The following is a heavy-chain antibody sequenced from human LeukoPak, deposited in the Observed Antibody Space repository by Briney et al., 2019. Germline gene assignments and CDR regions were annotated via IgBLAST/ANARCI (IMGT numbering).Heavy chain of an antibody. Sequence: ASVKVSCKTSGYTFTSYGINWVRPAPGQGLAWMGWISVYNGNTNYAQKLQGRVTMTTDTSTSTAYMELRSLRSDDTAVYYCARDDRIDYYDSSGSGYWGQGTLVTVSS. CDR1: GYTFTSYG. CDR2: ISVYNGNT. J-gene: IGHJ4*02. CDR3: ARDDRIDYYDSSGSGY. V-gene: IGHV1-18*01. D-gene: IGHD3-22*01.